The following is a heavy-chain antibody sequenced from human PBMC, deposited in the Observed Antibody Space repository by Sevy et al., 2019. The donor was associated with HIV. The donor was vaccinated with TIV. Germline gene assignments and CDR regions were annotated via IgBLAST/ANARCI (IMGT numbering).Heavy chain of an antibody. CDR2: IRYDGSNK. D-gene: IGHD5-18*01. Sequence: GGSLRLSCAASGFTFSSYGMHWVRQAPGKGLEWVAFIRYDGSNKYYAYSVKGRFTISRDNSKNTRYLQMNSLRAEDTAVYYYAKDRGGYSYGPDYWGQGTLVTVSS. CDR3: AKDRGGYSYGPDY. J-gene: IGHJ4*02. CDR1: GFTFSSYG. V-gene: IGHV3-30*02.